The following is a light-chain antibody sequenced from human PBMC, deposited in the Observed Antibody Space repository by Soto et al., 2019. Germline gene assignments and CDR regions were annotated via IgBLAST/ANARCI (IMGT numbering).Light chain of an antibody. CDR1: QSLGYY. CDR3: QQRRGWPLP. Sequence: EIVLTQSPATLSLPPGERATLSCRASQSLGYYLAWFQQKHGQAPRLLIYDTSNRASGIPDRFSGSGSGTDFTLTISSLDPEDFAVYYCQQRRGWPLPFGGGTKVEIK. V-gene: IGKV3-11*01. CDR2: DTS. J-gene: IGKJ4*01.